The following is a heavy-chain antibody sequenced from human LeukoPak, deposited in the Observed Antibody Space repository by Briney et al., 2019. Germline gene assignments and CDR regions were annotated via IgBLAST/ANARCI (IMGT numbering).Heavy chain of an antibody. V-gene: IGHV3-7*03. CDR1: GFALGSHW. J-gene: IGHJ6*02. CDR3: ARNNGMDV. Sequence: GGSLRLSCAASGFALGSHWMTWVRQVPGRGPEWVANVNRDGSETYYLDSVKGRFTISKDNAKNSLYLQINSLRAEDTALYHCARNNGMDVWGQGTTVIVSS. CDR2: VNRDGSET.